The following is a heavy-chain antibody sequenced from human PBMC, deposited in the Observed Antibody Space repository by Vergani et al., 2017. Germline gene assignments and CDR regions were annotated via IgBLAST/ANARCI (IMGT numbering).Heavy chain of an antibody. CDR3: ARDSWTSELRGVYWFDT. V-gene: IGHV4-61*02. CDR1: GGSITSGSFY. CDR2: IHSSGTT. J-gene: IGHJ5*02. Sequence: QVQLHESGPGLVKPSQTLSLTCTVSGGSITSGSFYWSWIRQPAGKGLEWIGRIHSSGTTNYNPSLKSRVTLSVDTSKNQLSLWMTSVTAADTAVYYCARDSWTSELRGVYWFDTWGQGTLVRVSS. D-gene: IGHD3-10*01.